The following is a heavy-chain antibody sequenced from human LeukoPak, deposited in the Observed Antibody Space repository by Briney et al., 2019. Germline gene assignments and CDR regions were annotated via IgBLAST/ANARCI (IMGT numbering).Heavy chain of an antibody. J-gene: IGHJ3*02. CDR2: ISGSGGST. CDR1: GFTVSSNY. CDR3: AKPRSGWYEAFDI. Sequence: SGGSLRLSCAASGFTVSSNYMSWVRQAPGKGLEWVSAISGSGGSTYYADSVKGRFTISRDNSKNTLYLQMNSLRAEDTAVYYCAKPRSGWYEAFDIWGQGTMVTVSS. V-gene: IGHV3-23*01. D-gene: IGHD6-19*01.